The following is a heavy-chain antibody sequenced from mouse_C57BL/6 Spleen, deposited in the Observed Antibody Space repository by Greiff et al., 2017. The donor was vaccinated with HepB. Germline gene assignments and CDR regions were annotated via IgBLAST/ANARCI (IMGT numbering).Heavy chain of an antibody. V-gene: IGHV1-50*01. CDR1: GYTFTSYW. CDR3: ARGVMDY. CDR2: IDPSDSYT. J-gene: IGHJ4*01. Sequence: VQLQQSGAELVKPGASVKLSCKASGYTFTSYWMQWVKQRPGQGLEWIGEIDPSDSYTNYNQKFKGKATLTVDTSSSTAYMQLSSLTSEDSAVYYCARGVMDYWGQGTSVTVSS.